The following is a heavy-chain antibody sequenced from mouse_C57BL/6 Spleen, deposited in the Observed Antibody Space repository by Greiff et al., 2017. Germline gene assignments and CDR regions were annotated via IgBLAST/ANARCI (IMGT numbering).Heavy chain of an antibody. Sequence: EVMLVESGGGLVQPGGSLKLSCAASGFTFSDYYMYWVRQTPEKRLEWVAYISNGGGSTYYPDTVTGRFTISRDNAKNTLYLQMSRLKSEDTAMYYCARQSISYAMDYWGQGTSVTVSS. CDR3: ARQSISYAMDY. CDR2: ISNGGGST. CDR1: GFTFSDYY. D-gene: IGHD2-10*02. J-gene: IGHJ4*01. V-gene: IGHV5-12*01.